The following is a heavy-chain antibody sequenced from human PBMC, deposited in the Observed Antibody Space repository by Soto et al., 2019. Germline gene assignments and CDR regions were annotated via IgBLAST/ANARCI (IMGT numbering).Heavy chain of an antibody. Sequence: AGSLNLSWAASVFTFSSFGIHWFREAPVTVLGWVAVMAYDGSNEYYADSVRGRFTISRDNSKSTVYLQMNSLRPEDTAVYYCAKNTVGLSRYYYYGMDVWGQGTTVTVSS. V-gene: IGHV3-30*18. J-gene: IGHJ6*02. CDR3: AKNTVGLSRYYYYGMDV. CDR2: MAYDGSNE. D-gene: IGHD5-12*01. CDR1: VFTFSSFG.